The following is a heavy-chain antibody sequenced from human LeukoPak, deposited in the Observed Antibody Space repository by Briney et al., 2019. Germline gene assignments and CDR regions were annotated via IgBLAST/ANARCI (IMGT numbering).Heavy chain of an antibody. J-gene: IGHJ4*02. Sequence: GESLKISCSASGFTFTTYAMHWVRQAPGRGLEYVSAISANGFSTDYANSVKGRFTISRDNSKNMLYLQMGSLRTEDMAVYYCARESLVSGYTSSWYVFVYWGQGTLVTVSS. CDR3: ARESLVSGYTSSWYVFVY. CDR2: ISANGFST. D-gene: IGHD6-13*01. V-gene: IGHV3-64*01. CDR1: GFTFTTYA.